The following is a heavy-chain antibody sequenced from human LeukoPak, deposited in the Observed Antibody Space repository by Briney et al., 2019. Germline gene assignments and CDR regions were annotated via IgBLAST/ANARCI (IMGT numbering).Heavy chain of an antibody. CDR1: GFTFSNAW. J-gene: IGHJ4*02. CDR2: IKSKTDGGTT. Sequence: GGSLRLSCAASGFTFSNAWMNGVRQAPGKGLEWVGRIKSKTDGGTTDYAAPVKGRFTISRDDSKNTLYLQMNSLKTEDTAVYYCTTPYYDSSGYYSVDYWGQGTLVTVSS. D-gene: IGHD3-22*01. V-gene: IGHV3-15*07. CDR3: TTPYYDSSGYYSVDY.